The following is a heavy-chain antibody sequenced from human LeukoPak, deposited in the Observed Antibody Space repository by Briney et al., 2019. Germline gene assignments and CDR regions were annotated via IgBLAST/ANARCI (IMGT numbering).Heavy chain of an antibody. CDR2: IYYTGRT. V-gene: IGHV4-39*01. CDR1: GGSISSSSYS. J-gene: IGHJ3*02. CDR3: ATTLYCDSSSCYDAFDI. D-gene: IGHD2-2*01. Sequence: PSETLSLTCTVSGGSISSSSYSWAWIRQTPGTGLEWIGSIYYTGRTYYNPSLKSRVTMSVDTSKNQFSLKLSSVTAGDTAVYYCATTLYCDSSSCYDAFDIWGLGTKVTVSS.